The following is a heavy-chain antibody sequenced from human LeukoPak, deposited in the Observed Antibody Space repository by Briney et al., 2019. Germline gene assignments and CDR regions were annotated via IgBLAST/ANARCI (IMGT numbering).Heavy chain of an antibody. CDR1: GFTVSSNL. CDR3: ARGASRISWPGIDY. Sequence: GGSLRLSCAASGFTVSSNLMTWVCQSPGRGLEWLSSSYSAGATYYADSVKGRFTISRDHSNNSVSLQMTNLRVEDTAIYYCARGASRISWPGIDYWGQGTLVTVSS. D-gene: IGHD3-3*02. J-gene: IGHJ4*02. CDR2: SYSAGAT. V-gene: IGHV3-53*01.